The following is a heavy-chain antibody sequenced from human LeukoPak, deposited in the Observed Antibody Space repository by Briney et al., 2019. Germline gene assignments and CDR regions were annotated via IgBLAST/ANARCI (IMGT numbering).Heavy chain of an antibody. V-gene: IGHV3-48*03. Sequence: PGGSLRLSCAASGFTFSSYEMNWVRQAPGKGLEWVSYISSSGSTIYYADSVKGRFTISRDNAKNSLYLQMNSLRAEDTAVYYCARDYYDSSGSSWFDPWGQGTLVTVSS. CDR3: ARDYYDSSGSSWFDP. CDR2: ISSSGSTI. CDR1: GFTFSSYE. D-gene: IGHD3-22*01. J-gene: IGHJ5*02.